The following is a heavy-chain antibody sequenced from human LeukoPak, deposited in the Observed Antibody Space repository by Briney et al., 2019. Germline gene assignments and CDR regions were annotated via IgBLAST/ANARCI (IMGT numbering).Heavy chain of an antibody. CDR3: ARDLGVTMVRGVIDY. Sequence: ASVKVSCKASGYTFTGYYMHWLRQAPGQGLGWMGWSNPNSGGTNYAQKFQGRVTMTSDTSISTAYMELSRLRSDDTAVYYCARDLGVTMVRGVIDYWGQGTLVTVSS. CDR2: SNPNSGGT. V-gene: IGHV1-2*02. J-gene: IGHJ4*02. D-gene: IGHD3-10*01. CDR1: GYTFTGYY.